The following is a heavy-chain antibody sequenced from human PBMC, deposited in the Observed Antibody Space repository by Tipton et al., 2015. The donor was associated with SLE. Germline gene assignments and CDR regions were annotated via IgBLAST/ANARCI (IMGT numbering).Heavy chain of an antibody. V-gene: IGHV3-7*03. CDR3: VSGYTSGQ. Sequence: GSLRLSCEASGFTFSNYWMTWVRQSPGKGLEWVANINNDGSGKYYVDFAKGRFTISRDNAKNSLYLQMNSLRADDTAVYYCVSGYTSGQWGQGTLVTVSS. J-gene: IGHJ4*02. CDR1: GFTFSNYW. CDR2: INNDGSGK. D-gene: IGHD5-24*01.